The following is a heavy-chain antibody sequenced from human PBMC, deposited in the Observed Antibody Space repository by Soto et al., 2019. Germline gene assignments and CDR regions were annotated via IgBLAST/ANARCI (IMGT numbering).Heavy chain of an antibody. J-gene: IGHJ4*02. CDR2: ISYDGINK. CDR3: AKDQGGGGSSSDY. D-gene: IGHD3-16*01. Sequence: QVQLVESGGGVVQPGRSLRLSCAVSGFTFSSYGMHWVRQAPGKGLEWVAVISYDGINKNYGDSVKGRFTISRDNSKNTLYLQMNSRRAEDTAVYYCAKDQGGGGSSSDYWGQGTLVTVSS. CDR1: GFTFSSYG. V-gene: IGHV3-30*18.